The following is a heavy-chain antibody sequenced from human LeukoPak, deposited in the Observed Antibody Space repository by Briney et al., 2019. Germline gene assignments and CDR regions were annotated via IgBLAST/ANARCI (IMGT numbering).Heavy chain of an antibody. CDR3: ARSRSRDCSSTSCYSYGLDY. V-gene: IGHV1-2*02. D-gene: IGHD2-2*01. CDR2: INPNSGGT. CDR1: GYTFTGYY. Sequence: ASVKVSRKASGYTFTGYYMHWVRQAPGQGFEWMGWINPNSGGTNYAQKFQGRVTMTRDTSISTAYMELSRLRSDDTAVYYCARSRSRDCSSTSCYSYGLDYWGQGTLVTVSS. J-gene: IGHJ4*02.